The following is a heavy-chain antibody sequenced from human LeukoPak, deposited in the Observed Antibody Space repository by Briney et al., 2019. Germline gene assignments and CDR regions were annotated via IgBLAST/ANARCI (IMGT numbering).Heavy chain of an antibody. CDR3: ARDLISVGEYS. CDR1: GFTFSDYY. J-gene: IGHJ4*02. Sequence: GGPLRLSCAASGFTFSDYYVSWIRQAPGKGLEWLSYISTGGSNIYYADSVKGRFTISRDNTKNSLYLQMNSLRAEDTAVYYCARDLISVGEYSWGQGTLVTVSS. CDR2: ISTGGSNI. D-gene: IGHD3-10*01. V-gene: IGHV3-11*01.